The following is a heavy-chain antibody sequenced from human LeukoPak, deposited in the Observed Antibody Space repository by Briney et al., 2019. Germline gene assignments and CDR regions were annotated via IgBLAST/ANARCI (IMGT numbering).Heavy chain of an antibody. D-gene: IGHD3-10*01. J-gene: IGHJ4*02. CDR1: GGSFSGYY. Sequence: PSETLSLTCAVYGGSFSGYYWSWIRQPPGKGLEWIGEINHSGSTNYNPSLKSRVTISVDTSKNQFSLKLSSVTAADTAVYYCARLIGEIDYWGQGTLVTVSS. V-gene: IGHV4-34*01. CDR3: ARLIGEIDY. CDR2: INHSGST.